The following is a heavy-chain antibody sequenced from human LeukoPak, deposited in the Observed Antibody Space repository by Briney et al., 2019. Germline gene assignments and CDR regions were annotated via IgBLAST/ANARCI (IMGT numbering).Heavy chain of an antibody. J-gene: IGHJ5*02. CDR3: ARDPYYYGSGSYAWFDP. Sequence: SETLSLTCTVSGGSISSYYWSWIGQPAGKGLEWIGRIYTSGSTNYNPSLKSRVTMSVDTSKNQFSLKLSSVTAADTAVYYCARDPYYYGSGSYAWFDPWGQGTLVTVSS. CDR1: GGSISSYY. V-gene: IGHV4-4*07. CDR2: IYTSGST. D-gene: IGHD3-10*01.